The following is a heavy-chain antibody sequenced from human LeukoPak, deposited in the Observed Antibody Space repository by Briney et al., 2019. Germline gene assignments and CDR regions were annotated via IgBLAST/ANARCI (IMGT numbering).Heavy chain of an antibody. CDR1: GGSISSGAYS. Sequence: SETLSLTCAVSGGSISSGAYSWSWIRQPPGKGLEWIEYIYHSGSTYYHPSLKSRVTISVDGAKNQLSQKLTYVTAADTAVYYCARRYCSGGGCPLDFWGQGTLVTVSS. CDR3: ARRYCSGGGCPLDF. V-gene: IGHV4-30-2*01. CDR2: IYHSGST. J-gene: IGHJ4*02. D-gene: IGHD2-15*01.